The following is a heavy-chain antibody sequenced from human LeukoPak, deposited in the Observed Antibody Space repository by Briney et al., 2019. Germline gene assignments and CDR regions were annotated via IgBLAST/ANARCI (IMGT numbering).Heavy chain of an antibody. CDR2: IYYSGST. CDR3: ARHIVGATLFDY. Sequence: SETLSLTCTVSGGSISSYYWSWIRQPPGKGLEWIRYIYYSGSTNYNPSLKSRVTISVDTSKNQFSLKLSSVTAADTAVYYCARHIVGATLFDYWGQGTLVTVSS. D-gene: IGHD1-26*01. J-gene: IGHJ4*02. V-gene: IGHV4-59*08. CDR1: GGSISSYY.